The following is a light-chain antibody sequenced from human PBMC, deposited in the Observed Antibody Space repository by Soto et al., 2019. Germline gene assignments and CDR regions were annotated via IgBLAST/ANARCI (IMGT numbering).Light chain of an antibody. J-gene: IGKJ1*01. Sequence: DIEMTQSPSSLSASVGDRVTITCRASQSISSYLNWYQQKPGNAPNLLIYAASTLQSGVPSRFSAYGSETDFTLTTSNLQAEHFATYYCEQSYTIPRTFGQRTKVEVK. CDR2: AAS. CDR1: QSISSY. CDR3: EQSYTIPRT. V-gene: IGKV1-39*01.